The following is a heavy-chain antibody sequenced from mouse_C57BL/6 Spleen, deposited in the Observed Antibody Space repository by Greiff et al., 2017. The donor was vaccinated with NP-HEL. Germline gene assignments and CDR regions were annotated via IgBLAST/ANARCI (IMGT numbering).Heavy chain of an antibody. Sequence: DVKLQESGGGLVQPGGSMKLSCAASGFTFSDAWMDWVRQSPEKGLEWVADIRNKANNHATYYAESVKGRFTISRDDSKSSVYLQMNSLRAEDTGIYYGTRTPYDYDGAWFAYWGQGTLVTVSA. J-gene: IGHJ3*01. CDR3: TRTPYDYDGAWFAY. V-gene: IGHV6-6*01. D-gene: IGHD2-4*01. CDR2: IRNKANNHAT. CDR1: GFTFSDAW.